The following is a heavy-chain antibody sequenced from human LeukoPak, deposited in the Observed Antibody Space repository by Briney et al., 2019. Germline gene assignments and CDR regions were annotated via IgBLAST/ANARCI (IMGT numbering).Heavy chain of an antibody. CDR3: ARDGEGDCSSTSCPYYYYYGMDV. CDR1: GFTFSSYA. V-gene: IGHV3-30-3*01. J-gene: IGHJ6*02. Sequence: PGGSLRLSCAASGFTFSSYAMHWVRQAPGKGLEWVAVISYDGSNKYYADSVKGRFTISRDNSKNTLYLQMNSLRAEDTAVYYCARDGEGDCSSTSCPYYYYYGMDVWGQGTTVTVSS. D-gene: IGHD2-2*01. CDR2: ISYDGSNK.